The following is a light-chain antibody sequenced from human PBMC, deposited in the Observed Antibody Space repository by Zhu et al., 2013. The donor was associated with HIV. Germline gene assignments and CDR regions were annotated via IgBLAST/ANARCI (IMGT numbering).Light chain of an antibody. V-gene: IGLV2-14*01. Sequence: QSALTQPASVSGSPGQSITISCTGTSIDVGGYNYVSWYQQTPGKAPKVMIYEVSNRPSGVSDRFSGSKSGNTASLTISGLQAEDEADYYCTSYTTSSTLVFGTGTQVT. CDR2: EVS. CDR3: TSYTTSSTLV. CDR1: SIDVGGYNY. J-gene: IGLJ1*01.